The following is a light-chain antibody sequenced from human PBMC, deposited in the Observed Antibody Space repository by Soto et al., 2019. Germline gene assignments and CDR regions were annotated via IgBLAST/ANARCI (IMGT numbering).Light chain of an antibody. CDR2: RTS. J-gene: IGKJ4*01. V-gene: IGKV3-15*01. Sequence: EIVLTQSPGTLSLSPGERATLSCRASQSVSNNYLAWYQQKPGQAPRLLMFRTSSRATGFPARFSGSGSGTEFNLTISSLQSEDFGVYYCQQYNNWPRATFGGGTKVDIK. CDR3: QQYNNWPRAT. CDR1: QSVSNN.